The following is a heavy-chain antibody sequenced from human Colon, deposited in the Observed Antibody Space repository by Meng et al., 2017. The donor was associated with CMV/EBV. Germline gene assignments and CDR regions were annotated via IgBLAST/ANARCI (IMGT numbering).Heavy chain of an antibody. CDR1: GGSIRSSSYY. Sequence: SETLSLTCSVSGGSIRSSSYYWAWIRQPPGKGLERIGNIYDTGSSYYNPSLESRATISLDTPKNQVSLKLSSVTAADTAVYYWARVGYGYLFWGQGALVTVSS. V-gene: IGHV4-39*07. CDR2: IYDTGSS. D-gene: IGHD5-18*01. CDR3: ARVGYGYLF. J-gene: IGHJ4*02.